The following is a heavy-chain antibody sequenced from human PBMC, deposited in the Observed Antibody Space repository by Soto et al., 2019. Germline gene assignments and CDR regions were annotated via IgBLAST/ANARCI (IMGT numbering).Heavy chain of an antibody. D-gene: IGHD1-1*01. CDR3: ARHPGLERDWFDP. CDR1: GGSISSSNW. V-gene: IGHV4-4*02. Sequence: PSETLSLSCAVSGGSISSSNWWSWVRQPPGKGLEWIGEIYHSGSTNYNPSLKSRVTISVDTSKNQFSLKLSSVTAADTAVYYCARHPGLERDWFDPWGQGTLVTVSS. CDR2: IYHSGST. J-gene: IGHJ5*02.